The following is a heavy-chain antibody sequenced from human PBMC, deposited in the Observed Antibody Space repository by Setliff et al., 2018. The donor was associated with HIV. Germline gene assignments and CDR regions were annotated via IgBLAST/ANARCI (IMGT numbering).Heavy chain of an antibody. CDR3: ASGSGYLGY. CDR1: GGTFSSHA. Sequence: SVKVSCKASGGTFSSHAISWVRQAPGQGLEWMGGIIPRFATRNFAQKFQGRVTITTDESTSTAYMELSSLRSEDTAVYYCASGSGYLGYWGQGTLVTVSS. V-gene: IGHV1-69*05. J-gene: IGHJ4*02. D-gene: IGHD3-22*01. CDR2: IIPRFATR.